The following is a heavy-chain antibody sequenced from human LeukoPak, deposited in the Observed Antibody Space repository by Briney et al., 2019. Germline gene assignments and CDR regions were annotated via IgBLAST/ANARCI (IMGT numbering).Heavy chain of an antibody. J-gene: IGHJ4*02. CDR3: ARGYCRGGSCSSDFDY. CDR1: GGTFSSYA. V-gene: IGHV1-69*06. Sequence: SVKVSCKASGGTFSSYALSWVRQAPGQGLEWMGGIILILGTSKYAQKFQGRVTITVDKSTTTAYMQVSRLRSEDTAVYSCARGYCRGGSCSSDFDYWGQGTLVTVSS. D-gene: IGHD2-15*01. CDR2: IILILGTS.